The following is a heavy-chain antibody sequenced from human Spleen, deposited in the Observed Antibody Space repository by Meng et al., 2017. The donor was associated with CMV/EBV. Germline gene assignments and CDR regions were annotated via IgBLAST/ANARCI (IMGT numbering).Heavy chain of an antibody. D-gene: IGHD3-3*01. Sequence: SETLSLTCTVSGGSISSYYWSWIRQPPGKGLEWIGYIYYSGSTNYNPSLKSRVTISVDTSKNQFSLKLSSLTAADTAVYYCARVQLTVSQYYDFWSGYQSGSGWFDPWGQGTLVTVSS. CDR2: IYYSGST. CDR1: GGSISSYY. V-gene: IGHV4-59*01. CDR3: ARVQLTVSQYYDFWSGYQSGSGWFDP. J-gene: IGHJ5*02.